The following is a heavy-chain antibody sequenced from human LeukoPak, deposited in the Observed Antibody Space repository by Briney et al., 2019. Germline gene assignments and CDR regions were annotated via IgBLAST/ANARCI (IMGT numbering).Heavy chain of an antibody. CDR3: VVAGERRGYFDY. CDR2: IGSAGDT. CDR1: GFTFSSYD. V-gene: IGHV3-13*01. J-gene: IGHJ4*02. Sequence: GGSLRLSCEASGFTFSSYDMHWVRQVTGKGLEWVSGIGSAGDTYYLGSVKGRFTISRENAKNSLYLQMNSLRAEDTAVYYCVVAGERRGYFDYWGQGILVTVSS. D-gene: IGHD6-19*01.